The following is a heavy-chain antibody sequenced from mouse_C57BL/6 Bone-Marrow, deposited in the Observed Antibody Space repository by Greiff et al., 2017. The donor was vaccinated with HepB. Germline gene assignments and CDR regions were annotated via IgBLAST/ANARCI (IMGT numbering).Heavy chain of an antibody. Sequence: DVKLVESGGGLVKPGGSLKLSCAASGFTFSSYTMSWVRQTPEKRLEWVATISGGGGNTYYPDSVKGRFTISRDNAKNTLYLQMSSLRSEDTALYYCASRRLFGAMDYWGQGTSVTVSS. J-gene: IGHJ4*01. V-gene: IGHV5-9*01. D-gene: IGHD1-1*02. CDR3: ASRRLFGAMDY. CDR1: GFTFSSYT. CDR2: ISGGGGNT.